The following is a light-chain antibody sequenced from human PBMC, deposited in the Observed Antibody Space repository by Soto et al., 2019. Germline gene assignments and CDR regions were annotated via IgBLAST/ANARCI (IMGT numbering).Light chain of an antibody. J-gene: IGKJ1*01. Sequence: EIVLTQSPGTLSLSPGERATLSCRASQIVRSNYLAWYQQKPGQAPRLLIYGASNRATGIPDRFSGSGSGTDFTLTISRLEPEDFAVYYCQQYGSSGTFGQGTKVDIK. V-gene: IGKV3-20*01. CDR2: GAS. CDR3: QQYGSSGT. CDR1: QIVRSNY.